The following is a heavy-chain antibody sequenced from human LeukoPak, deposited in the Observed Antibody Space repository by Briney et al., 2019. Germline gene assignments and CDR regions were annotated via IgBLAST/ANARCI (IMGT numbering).Heavy chain of an antibody. CDR1: GYTFTSYG. CDR2: ISAYNGNT. J-gene: IGHJ4*02. CDR3: ARDFTYSSSSTHFDY. D-gene: IGHD6-13*01. V-gene: IGHV1-18*01. Sequence: GASVKVSCKASGYTFTSYGISWVRQAPGQGLEWMGWISAYNGNTNYAQKLQGRVTMTTDTSTSTAYMELRSLRSDDTAVYYCARDFTYSSSSTHFDYWGQGTLVTVSS.